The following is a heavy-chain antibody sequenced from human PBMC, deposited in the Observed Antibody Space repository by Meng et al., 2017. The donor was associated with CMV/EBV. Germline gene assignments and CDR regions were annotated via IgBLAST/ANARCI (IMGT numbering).Heavy chain of an antibody. CDR2: IYYSGST. J-gene: IGHJ4*02. Sequence: QLQRQESGPGLVKPSQTLSLTCTVSGGSISSGDYYWSWIRQPPGKGLEWIGYIYYSGSTYYNPSLKSRVTISVDTSKNQFSLKLSSVTAADTAVYYCARVTSRVAGAFDYWGQGTLVTVSS. CDR3: ARVTSRVAGAFDY. CDR1: GGSISSGDYY. D-gene: IGHD1-14*01. V-gene: IGHV4-30-4*08.